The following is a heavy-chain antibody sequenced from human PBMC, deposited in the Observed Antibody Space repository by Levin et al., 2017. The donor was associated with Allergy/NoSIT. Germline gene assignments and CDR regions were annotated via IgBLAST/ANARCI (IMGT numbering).Heavy chain of an antibody. J-gene: IGHJ2*01. CDR2: INSDGSST. CDR1: GFTFSSYW. V-gene: IGHV3-74*01. Sequence: PGGSLRLSCAASGFTFSSYWMHWVRQAPGKGLVWVSRINSDGSSTSYADSVKGRFTISRDNAKNTLYLQMNSLRAEDTAVYYCARDFPETTVTPSDWYFDLWGRGTLVTVSS. D-gene: IGHD4-17*01. CDR3: ARDFPETTVTPSDWYFDL.